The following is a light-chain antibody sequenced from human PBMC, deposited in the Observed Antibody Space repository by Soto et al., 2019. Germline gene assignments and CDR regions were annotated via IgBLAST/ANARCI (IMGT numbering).Light chain of an antibody. CDR1: SSNIGSNT. Sequence: QSVLTQPPSASGTPGQRVTISCSGSSSNIGSNTVNWYQQLPGTAHKLLIYSNNQRPSGVPDRFSGSKSGTSASLAISGLQSEDEDDYYCASWDDSLNGVVFGGGTKVTVL. V-gene: IGLV1-44*01. CDR2: SNN. CDR3: ASWDDSLNGVV. J-gene: IGLJ2*01.